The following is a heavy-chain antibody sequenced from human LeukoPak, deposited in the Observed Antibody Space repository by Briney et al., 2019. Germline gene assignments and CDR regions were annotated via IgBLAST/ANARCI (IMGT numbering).Heavy chain of an antibody. D-gene: IGHD3/OR15-3a*01. CDR2: IGKDGSGN. CDR1: GFSLSRYW. J-gene: IGHJ4*02. Sequence: GGSLRLSCAASGFSLSRYWMSWVRQAPGQGPEWVANIGKDGSGNHYADSVKGRFTISRDNAKNSLYLQMNSLRADDTAVYYCARDLDYYATDYWGQGRLVTVSS. CDR3: ARDLDYYATDY. V-gene: IGHV3-7*01.